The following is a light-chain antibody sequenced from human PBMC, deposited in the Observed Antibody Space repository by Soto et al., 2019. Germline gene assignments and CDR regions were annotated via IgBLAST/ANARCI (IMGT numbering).Light chain of an antibody. CDR3: LQGTQWPGT. CDR2: QVS. J-gene: IGKJ4*01. CDR1: QSLVFRDGNTY. V-gene: IGKV2-30*01. Sequence: DIVMTQSPVSLPVTLGQPASISCRSSQSLVFRDGNTYLNWFQQRPGQSPRRLIYQVSNRDSGVPDRFSGSGSGTDFTLKISSVEAEDVAVYYCLQGTQWPGTFGGGTKVDIK.